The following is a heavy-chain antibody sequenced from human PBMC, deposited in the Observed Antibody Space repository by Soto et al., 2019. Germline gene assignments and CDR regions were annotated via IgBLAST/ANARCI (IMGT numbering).Heavy chain of an antibody. CDR3: AREGEDNWNFSYYYYGMDV. Sequence: SQTLSLTCAISGDSVSSNSAAWNWIRQSPSRGLEWLGRTYYRSKWYNDYAVSVKSRITINPDTSKNQFSLQLNSVTPEDTAVYYCAREGEDNWNFSYYYYGMDVWGQGTTVTVSS. V-gene: IGHV6-1*01. D-gene: IGHD1-7*01. CDR2: TYYRSKWYN. CDR1: GDSVSSNSAA. J-gene: IGHJ6*02.